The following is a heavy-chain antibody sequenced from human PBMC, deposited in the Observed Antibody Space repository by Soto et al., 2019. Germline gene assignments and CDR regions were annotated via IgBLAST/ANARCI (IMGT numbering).Heavy chain of an antibody. V-gene: IGHV3-23*01. J-gene: IGHJ3*02. CDR3: AKATATGGGAFDI. Sequence: GGSMRLSSAASGFTCSSYDMSWVRQAPGKGLEWVSTILVGGSTHYPDSVKGRFTISRDNSQNTVFLQMNSLTAGDTAVYYCAKATATGGGAFDIFGQGTMGTVSS. CDR1: GFTCSSYD. D-gene: IGHD2-8*02. CDR2: ILVGGST.